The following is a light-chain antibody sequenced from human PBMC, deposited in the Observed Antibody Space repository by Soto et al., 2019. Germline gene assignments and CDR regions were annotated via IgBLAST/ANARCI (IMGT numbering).Light chain of an antibody. CDR2: DAS. V-gene: IGKV3-11*01. CDR1: QSVSSY. J-gene: IGKJ2*01. Sequence: EIVLTQSPATLSLSPGERATLSCRASQSVSSYLAWYQQKPGPAPRLLIYDASNRATGIPARFSGRGSGTDFTLTINSREPEDFAVYYCQQRSNWPPMYTFGQGTKLEIK. CDR3: QQRSNWPPMYT.